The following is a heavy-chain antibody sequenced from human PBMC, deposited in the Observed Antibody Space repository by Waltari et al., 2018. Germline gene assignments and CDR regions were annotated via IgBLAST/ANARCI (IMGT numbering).Heavy chain of an antibody. CDR3: ARLGSGYHNWFDP. V-gene: IGHV1-2*06. J-gene: IGHJ5*02. CDR1: GYTFTGSY. D-gene: IGHD3-22*01. Sequence: QVQLVQAGAEVKKPGASVEVSCKASGYTFTGSYMHWLRQAPGQGLEWMGRINPNSSGTNYAQKFQGRVTMTRNTSISTAYMELSRLRSDDTAVYYCARLGSGYHNWFDPWGQGTLVTVSS. CDR2: INPNSSGT.